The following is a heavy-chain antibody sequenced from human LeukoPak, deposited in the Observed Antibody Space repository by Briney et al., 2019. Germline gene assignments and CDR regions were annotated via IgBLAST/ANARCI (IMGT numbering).Heavy chain of an antibody. V-gene: IGHV4-39*01. J-gene: IGHJ5*02. CDR1: GGSISSSSYY. CDR2: IYYSGST. CDR3: ARLGAPENDSWSGYYPSNWFDP. D-gene: IGHD3-3*01. Sequence: PSETLSLTCTVSGGSISSSSYYWGWIRQPPGKGLEWIGSIYYSGSTYYNPSLKSRVTISVDTSKNQFSLKLSSVTAADTAVYYCARLGAPENDSWSGYYPSNWFDPWGQGTLVTVSS.